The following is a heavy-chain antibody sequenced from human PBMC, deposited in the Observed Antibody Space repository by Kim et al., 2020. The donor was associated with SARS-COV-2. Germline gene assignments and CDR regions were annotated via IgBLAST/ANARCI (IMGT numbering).Heavy chain of an antibody. J-gene: IGHJ4*02. CDR3: ARQWELLNTLGWYYFDY. CDR1: GYTFTSYG. CDR2: ISAYNGNT. V-gene: IGHV1-18*01. Sequence: ASVKVSCKASGYTFTSYGISWVRQAPGQGLEWMGWISAYNGNTNYAQKLQGRVTMTTDTSTSTAYMELRSLRSDDTAVYYCARQWELLNTLGWYYFDYWGQGTLVTVSS. D-gene: IGHD1-26*01.